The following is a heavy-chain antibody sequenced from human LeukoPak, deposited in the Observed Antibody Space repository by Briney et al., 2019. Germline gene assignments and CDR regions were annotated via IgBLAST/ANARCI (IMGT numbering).Heavy chain of an antibody. J-gene: IGHJ6*03. CDR1: GGPFSGLL. CDR3: ARGMEWELPPHYYYYIYV. Sequence: SETLSLTCAVCGGPFSGLLWSWIRQPPGKGLEWIGEINHSGSTNYNPSLKSRVTVSLETPKNQFYLKLSSVPPADTAVYYCARGMEWELPPHYYYYIYVCGEGTTVTVSS. D-gene: IGHD1-26*01. CDR2: INHSGST. V-gene: IGHV4-34*01.